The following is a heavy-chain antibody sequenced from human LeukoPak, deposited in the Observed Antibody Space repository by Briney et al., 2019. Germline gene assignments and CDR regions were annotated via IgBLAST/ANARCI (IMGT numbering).Heavy chain of an antibody. CDR2: INPKSGGT. J-gene: IGHJ4*02. D-gene: IGHD3-10*01. Sequence: GASVKVSCKASGYSFTDYYMHWVRQAPGQGLEWMGWINPKSGGTKYAQKFQGRVTMTRDTSISTAYMELSRLRYDDTAVYYCARAISVMVRGVIDYWGQGTLVTVSS. CDR1: GYSFTDYY. CDR3: ARAISVMVRGVIDY. V-gene: IGHV1-2*02.